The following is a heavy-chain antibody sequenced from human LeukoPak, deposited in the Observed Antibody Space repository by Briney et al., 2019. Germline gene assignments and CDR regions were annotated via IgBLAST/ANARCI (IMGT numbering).Heavy chain of an antibody. CDR2: LYSGSST. CDR3: ARVADHFHWYLDL. CDR1: GFTVSTNY. J-gene: IGHJ2*01. Sequence: GGSLRLSRAASGFTVSTNYMNWVRQAPGKGLEWVSILYSGSSTYYADSVEGRFIVSRDSSKNTLSLQMNDLRAEDTAVYYCARVADHFHWYLDLWGRGTLVTVSS. V-gene: IGHV3-53*01. D-gene: IGHD3-3*02.